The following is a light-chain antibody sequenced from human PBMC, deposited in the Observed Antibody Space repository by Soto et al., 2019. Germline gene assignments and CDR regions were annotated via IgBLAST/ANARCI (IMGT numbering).Light chain of an antibody. V-gene: IGLV2-14*01. J-gene: IGLJ1*01. Sequence: QSVLTQPISVSGSPGQSITISCTGTSSDVGGYNYVSWYQQHPGKAPKLMIYEVSNWPSGVSNRFSGSKSGNTASLTISGLHAEDEADYYCGSYTSSSTSYAFGTGTKVTVL. CDR3: GSYTSSSTSYA. CDR2: EVS. CDR1: SSDVGGYNY.